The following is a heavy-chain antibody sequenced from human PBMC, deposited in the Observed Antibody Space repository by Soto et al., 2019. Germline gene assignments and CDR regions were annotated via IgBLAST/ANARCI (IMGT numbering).Heavy chain of an antibody. Sequence: ASVKVSCKASGYTFTSYAMHWVRQAPGQRLERMGSINAGNGNTKYSQKFQGRVTITRDTSASTAYMELSSLRSEDTAVYYCARVKSLTAYYDFWSGYNHNWFDPWGQGTLVTVSS. V-gene: IGHV1-3*01. CDR2: INAGNGNT. J-gene: IGHJ5*02. CDR3: ARVKSLTAYYDFWSGYNHNWFDP. CDR1: GYTFTSYA. D-gene: IGHD3-3*01.